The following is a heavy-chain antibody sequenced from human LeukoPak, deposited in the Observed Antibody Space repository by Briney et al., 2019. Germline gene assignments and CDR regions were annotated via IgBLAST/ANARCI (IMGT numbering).Heavy chain of an antibody. CDR2: ISAYHGNT. CDR1: GYTFTSYG. D-gene: IGHD4-23*01. V-gene: IGHV1-18*01. CDR3: ARVEHEHDYGDNSHAFDI. Sequence: ASVKFSCKASGYTFTSYGISWVRQAPGQGLEWMGWISAYHGNTNYAQKLQGRVTMTTDTSTSTAYMELRSLRPDDTAVYYCARVEHEHDYGDNSHAFDIWGQGTMVTVSS. J-gene: IGHJ3*02.